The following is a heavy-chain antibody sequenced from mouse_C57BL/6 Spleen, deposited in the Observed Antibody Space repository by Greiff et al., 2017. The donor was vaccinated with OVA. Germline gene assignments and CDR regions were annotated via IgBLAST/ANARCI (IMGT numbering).Heavy chain of an antibody. CDR2: ISSGSSTI. Sequence: VQLKESGGGLVKPGGSLKLSCAASGFTFSDYGMHWVRQAPEKGLEWVAYISSGSSTIYYADTVKGRFTISRDNAKNTLFLQMTSLRSEDTAMYYCARIGYGSPSWFAYWGQGTLVTVSA. J-gene: IGHJ3*01. CDR1: GFTFSDYG. V-gene: IGHV5-17*01. D-gene: IGHD1-1*01. CDR3: ARIGYGSPSWFAY.